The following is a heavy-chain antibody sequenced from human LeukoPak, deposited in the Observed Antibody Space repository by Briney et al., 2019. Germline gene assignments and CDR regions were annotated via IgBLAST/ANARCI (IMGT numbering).Heavy chain of an antibody. CDR1: GGSISSYY. CDR3: AIEYSSHAFDI. V-gene: IGHV4-59*01. CDR2: IYYSGST. D-gene: IGHD6-13*01. Sequence: SETLSLTCTVSGGSISSYYWSWIRQPPGKGLEWIGYIYYSGSTNYNPSLKSRVTISVDTSKNQFSLKLSSVTAADTAVYYCAIEYSSHAFDIWGQGTMVTVSS. J-gene: IGHJ3*02.